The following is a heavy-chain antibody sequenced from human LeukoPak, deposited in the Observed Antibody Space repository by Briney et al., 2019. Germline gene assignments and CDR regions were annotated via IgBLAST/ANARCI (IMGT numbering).Heavy chain of an antibody. D-gene: IGHD2-8*01. CDR2: IYYSGST. J-gene: IGHJ4*02. Sequence: SETLSLTCTVSGGSISSYYWSWIRQPPGKGLEWIGYIYYSGSTNYNPSLKSRVTISVDTSKNQFSLKLSSVTAADTAVYYCARDSVMVYAIDYWGQGTLVTVSS. CDR3: ARDSVMVYAIDY. CDR1: GGSISSYY. V-gene: IGHV4-59*12.